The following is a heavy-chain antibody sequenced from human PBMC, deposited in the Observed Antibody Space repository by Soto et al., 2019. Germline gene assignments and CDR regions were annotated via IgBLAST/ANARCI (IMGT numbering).Heavy chain of an antibody. CDR2: IYYSGST. Sequence: SETLSLTCTVSGGSVSSGSYYWSWIRQPPGKGLEWIGYIYYSGSTNYNPSLKSRVTISVDTSKNQFSLKLSSVTAADTAVYYCARGWGFLEWLDWRFDPWGQATRVTVSS. CDR3: ARGWGFLEWLDWRFDP. V-gene: IGHV4-61*01. CDR1: GGSVSSGSYY. J-gene: IGHJ5*02. D-gene: IGHD3-3*01.